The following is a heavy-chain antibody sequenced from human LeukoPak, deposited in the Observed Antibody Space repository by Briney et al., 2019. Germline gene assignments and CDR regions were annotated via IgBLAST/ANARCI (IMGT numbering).Heavy chain of an antibody. D-gene: IGHD3-9*01. CDR3: VRDQDWAFDY. CDR1: GFTFSSYE. Sequence: GGSLRLSCVASGAASGFTFSSYEAHWVRQAPGKGLEWVAVISYDGSNKYYADSVKGRFTISRDNSRNLLHLQMNSLRAEDTALYFCVRDQDWAFDYWGQATLVTVSS. CDR2: ISYDGSNK. J-gene: IGHJ4*02. V-gene: IGHV3-30*04.